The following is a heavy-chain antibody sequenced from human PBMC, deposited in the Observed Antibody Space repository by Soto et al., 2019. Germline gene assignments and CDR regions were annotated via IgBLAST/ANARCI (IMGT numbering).Heavy chain of an antibody. J-gene: IGHJ5*02. Sequence: GAPVEVSCKAPGFTFTSYGISWGRQAPGKRLEWMGWISAYNGNTNYAQKPQGRVTMTTDASTSTAYMELRSLRSDDTAVYYCARVVLLWFGELPNWFDPWGQGTLVTVPS. D-gene: IGHD3-10*01. CDR2: ISAYNGNT. CDR3: ARVVLLWFGELPNWFDP. CDR1: GFTFTSYG. V-gene: IGHV1-18*01.